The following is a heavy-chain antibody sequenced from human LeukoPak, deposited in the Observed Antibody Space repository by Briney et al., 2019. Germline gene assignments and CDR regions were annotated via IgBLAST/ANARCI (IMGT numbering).Heavy chain of an antibody. CDR1: GYTFTTYP. CDR3: AGAHIVVVVAGPFDY. J-gene: IGHJ4*02. D-gene: IGHD2-15*01. V-gene: IGHV1-69*13. CDR2: IIPIFGTA. Sequence: ASVKVSCKASGYTFTTYPINWVRQAPGQGLEWMGGIIPIFGTANYAQKFQGRVTITADESTSTAYMELSSLRSEDTAVYYCAGAHIVVVVAGPFDYWGQGTLVTVSS.